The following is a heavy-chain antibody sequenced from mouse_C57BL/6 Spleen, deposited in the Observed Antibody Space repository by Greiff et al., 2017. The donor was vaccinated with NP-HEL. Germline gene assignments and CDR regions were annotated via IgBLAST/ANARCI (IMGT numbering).Heavy chain of an antibody. CDR3: APNWDAVDY. V-gene: IGHV1-59*01. Sequence: QVQLQQSGAELVRPGTSVKLSCKASGYTFTSYWMHWVKQRPGQGLEWIGVIDPSDSYTNYNQKFKGKATLTVDTSSSTAYMQLSSLTSEDSAVYYCAPNWDAVDYWGQGTTLTVSS. CDR2: IDPSDSYT. D-gene: IGHD4-1*01. J-gene: IGHJ2*01. CDR1: GYTFTSYW.